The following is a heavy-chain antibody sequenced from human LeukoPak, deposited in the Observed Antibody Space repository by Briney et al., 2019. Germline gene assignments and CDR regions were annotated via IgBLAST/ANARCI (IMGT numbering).Heavy chain of an antibody. D-gene: IGHD5/OR15-5a*01. Sequence: SETLSLTCTVSGGSISSYYWSWIRQSPEKGLEWIGYIYYGGSTNYNPSLKSRVSISLDTSKNQLSLKLNSVTAADTAVYYCARPSRSVSTAGAFDIWGQGTMVTVSS. J-gene: IGHJ3*02. V-gene: IGHV4-59*01. CDR1: GGSISSYY. CDR2: IYYGGST. CDR3: ARPSRSVSTAGAFDI.